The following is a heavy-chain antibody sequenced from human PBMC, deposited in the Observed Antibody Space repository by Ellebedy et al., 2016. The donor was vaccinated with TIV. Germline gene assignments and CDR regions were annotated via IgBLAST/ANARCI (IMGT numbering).Heavy chain of an antibody. J-gene: IGHJ3*02. V-gene: IGHV3-74*01. Sequence: GESLKISCAASGFTFSSYWMHWVRQAPGEGLVWVSRINSDGSLTNHADSVKGRFTHSRDNAKNTLYLQIDSLRAEDTDVYYCGRDGIVSTGWYDALDTWGQGTMVTVSS. CDR3: GRDGIVSTGWYDALDT. D-gene: IGHD6-13*01. CDR2: INSDGSLT. CDR1: GFTFSSYW.